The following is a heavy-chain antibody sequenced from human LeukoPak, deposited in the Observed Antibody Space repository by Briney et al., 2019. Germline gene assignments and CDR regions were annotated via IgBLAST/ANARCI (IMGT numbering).Heavy chain of an antibody. Sequence: PGGSLRLSCAASGFTFSSYSMNWVRQAPGRGLEWVSAISGSGGSTYYADSVKGRFTVSGDNSKNTLYLQMSSLTAADTAVYYCAKDRSIGTYYTFDHWGQGTLVTVSA. V-gene: IGHV3-23*01. CDR3: AKDRSIGTYYTFDH. CDR2: ISGSGGST. J-gene: IGHJ4*02. D-gene: IGHD1-26*01. CDR1: GFTFSSYS.